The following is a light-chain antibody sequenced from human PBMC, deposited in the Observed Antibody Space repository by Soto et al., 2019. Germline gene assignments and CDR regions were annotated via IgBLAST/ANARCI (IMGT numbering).Light chain of an antibody. CDR1: QSVSSNY. J-gene: IGKJ1*01. V-gene: IGKV3-20*01. CDR3: QQYGSSPT. Sequence: ETVLTQSPGTLSLSPGERATLSCRSSQSVSSNYLAWYQQKPGQAPRLLIYDVSSRATGIPDRFSGSGSETDFTLTISRLEPDDFAMCYCQQYGSSPTFGQGTKVEIK. CDR2: DVS.